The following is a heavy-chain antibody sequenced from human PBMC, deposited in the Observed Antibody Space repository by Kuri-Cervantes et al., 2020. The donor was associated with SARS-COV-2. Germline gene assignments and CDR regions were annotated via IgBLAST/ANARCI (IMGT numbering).Heavy chain of an antibody. CDR3: AREGIVVVPAAIAHTYNWFDP. CDR1: GFTFSSYS. CDR2: IETSDVYT. D-gene: IGHD2-2*01. V-gene: IGHV3-21*01. Sequence: GGSLRLSCAASGFTFSSYSMNWVRQAPGKGLEWVSSIETSDVYTYYADSVRGRFTMSRDNSKNTLFLQMNSLRAEDTAVYYCAREGIVVVPAAIAHTYNWFDPWGQGTLVTVSS. J-gene: IGHJ5*02.